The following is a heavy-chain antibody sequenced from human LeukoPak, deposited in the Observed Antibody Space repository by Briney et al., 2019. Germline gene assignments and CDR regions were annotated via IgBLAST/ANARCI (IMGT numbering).Heavy chain of an antibody. D-gene: IGHD6-13*01. J-gene: IGHJ4*02. V-gene: IGHV3-7*01. CDR3: ARDEWALAAAGTGEGCDYFDY. Sequence: GGSLRLSCAASGFTFSSYWMSWVRQAPGKGLEWVANIKQDGSEKYYVDSVKGRFTISRDNAKNSLYLQMNSLRAEDTAVYYCARDEWALAAAGTGEGCDYFDYWGQGTLVTVSS. CDR1: GFTFSSYW. CDR2: IKQDGSEK.